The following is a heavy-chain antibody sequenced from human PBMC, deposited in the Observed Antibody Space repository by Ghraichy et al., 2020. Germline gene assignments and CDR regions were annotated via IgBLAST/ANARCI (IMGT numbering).Heavy chain of an antibody. CDR1: GYSFTSYW. CDR3: ARPTQEVPYWYSDL. V-gene: IGHV5-51*01. J-gene: IGHJ2*01. CDR2: IYPGDSDT. D-gene: IGHD2-15*01. Sequence: GESLNISCKGSGYSFTSYWIGWVRPMPGKGLEWRGIIYPGDSDTRYSPSFQGQVTISAHNSISTAYLQWSSLKASDTAMYYCARPTQEVPYWYSDLWGRGTLVNVSA.